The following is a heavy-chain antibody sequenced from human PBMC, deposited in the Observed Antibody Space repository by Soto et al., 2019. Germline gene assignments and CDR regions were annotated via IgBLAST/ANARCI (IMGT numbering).Heavy chain of an antibody. V-gene: IGHV1-2*02. CDR1: GYTFTGYY. Sequence: AASVKVSCRASGYTFTGYYMHWVRQAPGQGLEWMGWINPNSGGTNYAQKFQGRVTMTRDTSISTAYMELSRLRSDDTAVYYCARDGARIVVVPAATFDPWCQGTQVTVS. CDR2: INPNSGGT. J-gene: IGHJ5*02. D-gene: IGHD2-2*01. CDR3: ARDGARIVVVPAATFDP.